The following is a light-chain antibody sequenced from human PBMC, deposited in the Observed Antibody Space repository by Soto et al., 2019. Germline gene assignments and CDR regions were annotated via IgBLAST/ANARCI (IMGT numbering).Light chain of an antibody. CDR1: QSISSW. V-gene: IGKV1-5*01. Sequence: DIQMTQSPPTLSASVGDRVTSTCRARQSISSWLAWYQQKPGKAPKLLIYDASILESGVPSRFSGSGSGTEFTLTISSLQPDDFATYYCQQYNSYRTFGQGTKVDI. CDR2: DAS. CDR3: QQYNSYRT. J-gene: IGKJ1*01.